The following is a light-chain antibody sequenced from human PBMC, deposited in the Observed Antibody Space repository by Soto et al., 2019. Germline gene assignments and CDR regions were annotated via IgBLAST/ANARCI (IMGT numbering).Light chain of an antibody. V-gene: IGKV3-20*01. J-gene: IGKJ1*01. CDR2: GVS. CDR3: QKYGSPSGT. Sequence: EIVLTQSPGTLSLSPGERATLSCRASQSVSSSYLAWYQQKPGQAPRLLIYGVSSRATGIPARFSGSGSGTDFTLTISRLEPEYFAVYYCQKYGSPSGTFGQGTKVESK. CDR1: QSVSSSY.